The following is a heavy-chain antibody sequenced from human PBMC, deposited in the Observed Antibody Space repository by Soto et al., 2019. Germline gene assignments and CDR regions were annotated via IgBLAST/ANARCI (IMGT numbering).Heavy chain of an antibody. CDR3: ARDFEY. CDR1: GFTFSTFW. V-gene: IGHV3-74*01. Sequence: EVQLVESGGGLVQPGGSLRLSCEACGFTFSTFWMHWVRQAPAKGLVWVSRINSDGSSTNYADSVKGRVTISRDNAKNTLYLQLNSLRPEDTAVYYCARDFEYWGQGTLVTVSS. J-gene: IGHJ4*02. CDR2: INSDGSST.